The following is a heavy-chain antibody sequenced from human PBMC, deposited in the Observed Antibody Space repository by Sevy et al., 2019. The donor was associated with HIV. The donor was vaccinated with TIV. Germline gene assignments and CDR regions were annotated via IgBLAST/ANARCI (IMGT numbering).Heavy chain of an antibody. CDR1: GFTFSSYP. D-gene: IGHD3-22*01. CDR3: VRETTMIPRGAFDF. J-gene: IGHJ3*01. Sequence: GGSLRLSCAASGFTFSSYPMHWVRQAPGKGLEWVSFISFDGTDKYYADSVKGRFTITRDNSKNTLFLQMNSLRAEDTDFYYCVRETTMIPRGAFDFWGQGTMVTVSS. CDR2: ISFDGTDK. V-gene: IGHV3-30-3*01.